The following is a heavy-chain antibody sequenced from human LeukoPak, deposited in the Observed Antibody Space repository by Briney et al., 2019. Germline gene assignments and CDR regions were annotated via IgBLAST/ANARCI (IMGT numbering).Heavy chain of an antibody. V-gene: IGHV3-49*04. CDR3: TRDVRRGYSYGIDY. CDR2: IGNKAYGGST. D-gene: IGHD5-18*01. CDR1: GFTFGDYA. Sequence: GGSLKLSCTASGFTFGDYAMSWVRQVPGKGLEWVGFIGNKAYGGSTEYAASVKGRFTISRDDSKSIAYLQMNSLKTEDTAVYYCTRDVRRGYSYGIDYWGQGTLVTVSS. J-gene: IGHJ4*02.